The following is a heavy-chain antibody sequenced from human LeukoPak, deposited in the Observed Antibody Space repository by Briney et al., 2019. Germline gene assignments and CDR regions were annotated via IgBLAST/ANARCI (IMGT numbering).Heavy chain of an antibody. J-gene: IGHJ3*02. Sequence: ASVKVSCKASGYTFTGYYMHWVRQAPGQGLEWMGWINPNSGGTNYAQKFQGRVTMTRNTSISTAYMELSSLRSEDTAVYYCATYSYNSAFDIWGQGTMVTVSS. V-gene: IGHV1-2*02. CDR3: ATYSYNSAFDI. CDR1: GYTFTGYY. D-gene: IGHD5-18*01. CDR2: INPNSGGT.